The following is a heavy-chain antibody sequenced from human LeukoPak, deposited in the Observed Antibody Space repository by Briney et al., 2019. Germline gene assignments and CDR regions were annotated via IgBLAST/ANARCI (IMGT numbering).Heavy chain of an antibody. CDR2: IYYSGST. CDR1: GGSISSSSYY. Sequence: SETLSLTCTVSGGSISSSSYYWGWIRQPPGKGLEWIGSIYYSGSTYYNPSLKSRVTISVDTSKNQFSLKLSSVTAADTAVYYCARGPISGSYFIDPWGQGTLVTVSS. V-gene: IGHV4-39*01. J-gene: IGHJ5*02. CDR3: ARGPISGSYFIDP. D-gene: IGHD1-26*01.